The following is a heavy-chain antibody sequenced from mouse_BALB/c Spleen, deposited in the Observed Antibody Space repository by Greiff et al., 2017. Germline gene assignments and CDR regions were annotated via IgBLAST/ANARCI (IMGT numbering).Heavy chain of an antibody. CDR1: GYTFTDYA. D-gene: IGHD3-3*01. CDR2: ISTYYGNT. J-gene: IGHJ4*01. V-gene: IGHV1-67*01. CDR3: AREGTDYYAMDY. Sequence: QVHVKQSGPELVRPGVSVKISCKGSGYTFTDYAMHWVKQSHAKSLEWIGVISTYYGNTNYNQKFKGKATMTVDKSSSTAYMELARLTSEDSAIYYCAREGTDYYAMDYWGQGTSVTVSS.